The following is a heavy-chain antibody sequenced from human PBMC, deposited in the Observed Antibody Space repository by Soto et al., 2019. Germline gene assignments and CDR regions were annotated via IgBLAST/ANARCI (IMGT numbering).Heavy chain of an antibody. CDR3: ARADSGYAHGYYYYGMDV. D-gene: IGHD5-12*01. CDR1: GFTFSSYS. Sequence: PGGSLRLSCVGSGFTFSSYSMNWVRQAPGKGLEWVSYISSSSSTIYYADSVKGRFTISRDNAKNSLYLQMNSLRAEDTAVYYCARADSGYAHGYYYYGMDVWGQGTTVTVSS. V-gene: IGHV3-48*01. CDR2: ISSSSSTI. J-gene: IGHJ6*02.